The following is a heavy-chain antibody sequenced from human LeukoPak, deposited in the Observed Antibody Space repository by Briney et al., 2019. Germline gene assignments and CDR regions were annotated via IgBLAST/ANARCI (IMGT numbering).Heavy chain of an antibody. CDR1: GFTFSSYG. CDR3: ARNRGYCSSTSCFDYFDY. Sequence: PGGSLRLSCAASGFTFSSYGMHWVRQAPGKGLEWVAFIRYDGSNKYYADSVKGRFTISRDNSKNTLYLQMNSLRAEDTAVYYCARNRGYCSSTSCFDYFDYWGQGTLVTVSS. CDR2: IRYDGSNK. D-gene: IGHD2-2*01. J-gene: IGHJ4*02. V-gene: IGHV3-30*02.